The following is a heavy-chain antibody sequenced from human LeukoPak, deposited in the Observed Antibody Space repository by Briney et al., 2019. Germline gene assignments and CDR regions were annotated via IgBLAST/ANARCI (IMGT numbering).Heavy chain of an antibody. V-gene: IGHV1-2*02. CDR1: GYTFTGYY. D-gene: IGHD3-22*01. CDR3: ARGSVYYDSSGLFDY. J-gene: IGHJ4*02. Sequence: ASVKVSCKASGYTFTGYYMHWVRQAPGQGLEWMGWINPNSGGTNYAQKFQGRVTMTRDTSISTAYMELSRLRSDDTAVYYCARGSVYYDSSGLFDYWGQGTLVTVSS. CDR2: INPNSGGT.